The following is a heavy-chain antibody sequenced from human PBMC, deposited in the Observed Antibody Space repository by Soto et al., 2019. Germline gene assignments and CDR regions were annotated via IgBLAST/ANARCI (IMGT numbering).Heavy chain of an antibody. D-gene: IGHD2-21*01. V-gene: IGHV4-39*01. J-gene: IGHJ6*03. CDR2: IYYSGST. CDR1: GGSISSSSYY. CDR3: ARHVVRRPYYYYMDV. Sequence: ASETLSLTCTVSGGSISSSSYYWGWIRQPPGKGLEWIGSIYYSGSTYYNPSLKSRVTISVDTSKNQFSLKLSSVTAADTAVYYCARHVVRRPYYYYMDVWGKGTTVTVSS.